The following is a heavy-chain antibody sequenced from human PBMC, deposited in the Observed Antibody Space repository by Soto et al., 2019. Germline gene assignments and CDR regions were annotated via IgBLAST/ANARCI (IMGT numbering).Heavy chain of an antibody. V-gene: IGHV4-34*01. CDR3: AQAEGDSSGYYYVY. CDR2: INHSGST. Sequence: QVQLQPWGAGLLKPSETLSLTCAVYGGSFSGYYWSWIRQPPGKGLEWIGEINHSGSTNYNPSIKSRVNISVDTSKNQFSLKLSSVTAADTAVYYCAQAEGDSSGYYYVYWGQGTLVTVSS. J-gene: IGHJ4*02. D-gene: IGHD3-22*01. CDR1: GGSFSGYY.